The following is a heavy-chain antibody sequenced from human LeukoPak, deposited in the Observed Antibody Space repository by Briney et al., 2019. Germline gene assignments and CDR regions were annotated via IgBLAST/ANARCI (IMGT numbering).Heavy chain of an antibody. V-gene: IGHV1-69*01. CDR1: GGTFSSYA. CDR2: IIPIFGTP. J-gene: IGHJ3*02. D-gene: IGHD3-22*01. Sequence: ASVKVSCKASGGTFSSYAISWVRQAPGQGLEWMGGIIPIFGTPNYAQKFQGRVTITADESTSTAYMELSSLRSEDTAVYYCARDSITMTAFDIWGQGTMVTVSS. CDR3: ARDSITMTAFDI.